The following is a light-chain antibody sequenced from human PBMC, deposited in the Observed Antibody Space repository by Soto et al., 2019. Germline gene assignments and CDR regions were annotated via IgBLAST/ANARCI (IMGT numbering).Light chain of an antibody. CDR3: QQFNSYPLT. CDR2: AAS. J-gene: IGKJ4*01. CDR1: QGIASS. V-gene: IGKV1-9*01. Sequence: DIHLTQSPSFLSASVGDRVTITCRASQGIASSLAWYQQKAGKAPKLLIYAASTLESGVPSRFSGSGPGTXFTLTISSLQPEDFAIYYCQQFNSYPLTFGGGTKVEIK.